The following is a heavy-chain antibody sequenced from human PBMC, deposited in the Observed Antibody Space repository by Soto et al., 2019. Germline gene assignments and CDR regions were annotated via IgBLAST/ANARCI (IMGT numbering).Heavy chain of an antibody. Sequence: QVQLVQSGAEVKKPGSSVKVSCKASGGTFSSYAISWVRQAPGQGLEWMGGIIPIFGTANSAQKFQGRVTITADESTSTAYMELSSLRSEDTAVYYCARGPLTGDRIDWYFDLWGRGTLVTVSS. CDR3: ARGPLTGDRIDWYFDL. CDR2: IIPIFGTA. CDR1: GGTFSSYA. J-gene: IGHJ2*01. D-gene: IGHD7-27*01. V-gene: IGHV1-69*12.